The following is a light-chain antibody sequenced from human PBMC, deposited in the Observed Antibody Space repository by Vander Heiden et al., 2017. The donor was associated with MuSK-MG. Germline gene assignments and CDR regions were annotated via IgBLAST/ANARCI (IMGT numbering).Light chain of an antibody. CDR3: QQYNVYPLT. CDR1: QSIGIC. Sequence: DTQMTQSPSTLSASVGDRVTITCRASQSIGICLAWYQQKPGKAPKFLIYKASNLETGAPPRFSGSGSGTEFTLTISSLQPDDFATYYCQQYNVYPLTFGGGTKLEIK. CDR2: KAS. V-gene: IGKV1-5*03. J-gene: IGKJ4*01.